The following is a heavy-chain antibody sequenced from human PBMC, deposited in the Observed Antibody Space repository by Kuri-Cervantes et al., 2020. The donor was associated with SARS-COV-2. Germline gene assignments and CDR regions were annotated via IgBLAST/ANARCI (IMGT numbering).Heavy chain of an antibody. Sequence: SVKVPCKASGGTFSSYAISWVRQAPGQGLEWMGGIIPIFGTANYAQKFQGRVTITTDESTSTAYMELSSLRSEDTAVYYCARGPTKEFGQLGPWGQGTLVTVSS. CDR2: IIPIFGTA. V-gene: IGHV1-69*05. J-gene: IGHJ4*02. D-gene: IGHD6-6*01. CDR3: ARGPTKEFGQLGP. CDR1: GGTFSSYA.